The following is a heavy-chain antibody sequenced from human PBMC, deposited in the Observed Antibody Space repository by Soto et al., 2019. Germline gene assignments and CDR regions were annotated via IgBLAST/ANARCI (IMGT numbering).Heavy chain of an antibody. D-gene: IGHD6-13*01. CDR3: ARELAAAGPQQTYYCYGMDV. J-gene: IGHJ6*02. CDR1: GYTFTSYD. CDR2: MNPNSGNT. Sequence: QVQLVQSGAEVKKPGASVKVSCKASGYTFTSYDINWVRQATGQGLEWMGWMNPNSGNTGYAQKFQGRVTMTRNTSISTAYMELSGLRSEDTAVYYCARELAAAGPQQTYYCYGMDVWGQGTTVTVSS. V-gene: IGHV1-8*01.